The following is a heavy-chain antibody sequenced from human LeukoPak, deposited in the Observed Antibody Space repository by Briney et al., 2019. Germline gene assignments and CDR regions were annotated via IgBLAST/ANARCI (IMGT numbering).Heavy chain of an antibody. CDR2: IIPIFGTA. Sequence: SVKVSCKASGGTFSSYAISWVRQAPGQGLEWMGRIIPIFGTANYAQKFQCRVTITTDESTSTAYMELSSLRSEDTAVYYCAHSERWLQFDAFDIWGQRTMVTVSS. J-gene: IGHJ3*02. D-gene: IGHD5-24*01. CDR3: AHSERWLQFDAFDI. CDR1: GGTFSSYA. V-gene: IGHV1-69*05.